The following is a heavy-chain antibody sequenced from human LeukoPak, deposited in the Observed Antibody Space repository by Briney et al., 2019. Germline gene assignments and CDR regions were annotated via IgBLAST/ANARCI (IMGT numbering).Heavy chain of an antibody. J-gene: IGHJ3*01. CDR2: ISAYNGHT. CDR3: VRNGLNNHGRSSGSFDF. D-gene: IGHD1-14*01. Sequence: ASVKVSCKASGNTFTNNGISWVRQAPGQGLEWMGWISAYNGHTNYAQKLQGRVTMTTDTSTSTAYMELTRLTSDDTAIYYCVRNGLNNHGRSSGSFDFWAQGTMVTVSS. V-gene: IGHV1-18*01. CDR1: GNTFTNNG.